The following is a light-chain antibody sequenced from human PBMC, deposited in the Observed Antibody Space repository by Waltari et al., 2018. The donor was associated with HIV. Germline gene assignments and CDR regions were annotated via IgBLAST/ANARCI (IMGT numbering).Light chain of an antibody. CDR3: QQANSFPYT. V-gene: IGKV1-12*02. CDR1: QRISSW. J-gene: IGKJ2*01. CDR2: AAS. Sequence: IQMTQSPSSVSASVGHRVTITGRASQRISSWLAWYQQKPGKAPKLLIYAASSLQSGVPSRFSGSGSGTDFTLTISSLQPEDFATCYCQQANSFPYTFGQGTKLEIK.